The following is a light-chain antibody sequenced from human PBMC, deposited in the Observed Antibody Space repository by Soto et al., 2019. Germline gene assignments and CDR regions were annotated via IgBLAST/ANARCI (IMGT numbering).Light chain of an antibody. CDR2: QTS. CDR1: HSLSREF. Sequence: SPSTLSLSPGERGTLACRRSHSLSREFLAWYQQKPGRAPRLLMYQTSSRASGVPDRFSGSGSGTEFTLTISSLQSEDFAVYFCQQYSNWPWTFGQGTKVDIK. CDR3: QQYSNWPWT. J-gene: IGKJ1*01. V-gene: IGKV3D-15*01.